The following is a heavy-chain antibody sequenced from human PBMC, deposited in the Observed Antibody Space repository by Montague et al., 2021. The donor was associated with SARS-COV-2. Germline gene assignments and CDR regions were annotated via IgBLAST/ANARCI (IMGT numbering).Heavy chain of an antibody. CDR1: GGSISSGSYY. J-gene: IGHJ4*02. Sequence: TLSLTCTVSGGSISSGSYYWSWIRQPAGKGLEWIGRISISGSTNYNPSLKSRVTISVDTSMNQFSLKLSSVTAADTAVYYCARDIAVAGLFDYWGQGTLVTVSS. CDR3: ARDIAVAGLFDY. D-gene: IGHD6-19*01. V-gene: IGHV4-61*02. CDR2: ISISGST.